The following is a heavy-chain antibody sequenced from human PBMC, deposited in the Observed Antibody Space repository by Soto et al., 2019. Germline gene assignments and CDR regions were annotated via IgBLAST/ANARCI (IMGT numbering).Heavy chain of an antibody. CDR1: GGTFSSYA. J-gene: IGHJ4*02. Sequence: ASLKCCCKSSGGTFSSYAISWVRQAPGQGLEWMGGIIPIFGTANYAQKFQGRVTITADKSTSTAYMELSSLRSEDTAVYYCARGSGYSYGYVYYWGQGTLVTVSS. CDR2: IIPIFGTA. D-gene: IGHD5-18*01. CDR3: ARGSGYSYGYVYY. V-gene: IGHV1-69*06.